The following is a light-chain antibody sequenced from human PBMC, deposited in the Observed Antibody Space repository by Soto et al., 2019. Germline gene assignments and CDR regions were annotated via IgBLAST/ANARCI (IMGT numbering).Light chain of an antibody. V-gene: IGKV1-39*01. CDR3: QQYYSFPT. CDR1: QSISSY. J-gene: IGKJ1*01. Sequence: DIQMTQSPSSLHASVGDRVTITCRASQSISSYLNWYQQKPGKAPKLLIYAASSLQSGVPSRFSGSGSGTDFTLTISCLQSEDFATYYCQQYYSFPTFGQGTKVDIK. CDR2: AAS.